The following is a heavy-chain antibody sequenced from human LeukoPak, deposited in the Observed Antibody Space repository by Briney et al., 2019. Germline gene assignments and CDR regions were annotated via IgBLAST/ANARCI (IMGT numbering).Heavy chain of an antibody. CDR3: ARDRGNHFDY. CDR2: ISSSSSYT. CDR1: GFTFSDYY. D-gene: IGHD4-23*01. Sequence: GGSLRLSCAAPGFTFSDYYMSWIRQAPGKGLEWVSYISSSSSYTNYADSVKGRFTISRDNAKNSLYLQMNSLRAEDTAVYYCARDRGNHFDYWAREPWSPSPQ. V-gene: IGHV3-11*06. J-gene: IGHJ4*02.